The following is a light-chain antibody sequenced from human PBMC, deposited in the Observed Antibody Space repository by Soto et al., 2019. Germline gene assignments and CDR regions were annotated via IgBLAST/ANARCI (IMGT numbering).Light chain of an antibody. V-gene: IGKV3-20*01. CDR1: QRVSRNF. Sequence: ETVLSQSPGTLSLSPGERATLSCRASQRVSRNFLAWYQQKPGQAPKLLIYGASNRATAISDRFSGSGSGTDFTLTFIRFDPEYSAVYYCHQYGAAPRTFGRGTQVEIK. CDR2: GAS. J-gene: IGKJ4*02. CDR3: HQYGAAPRT.